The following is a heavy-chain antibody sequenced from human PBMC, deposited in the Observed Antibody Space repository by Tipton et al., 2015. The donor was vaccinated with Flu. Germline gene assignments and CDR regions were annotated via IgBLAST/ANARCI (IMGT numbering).Heavy chain of an antibody. J-gene: IGHJ5*02. D-gene: IGHD6-13*01. CDR3: AREGPRWIAAAGEFDP. V-gene: IGHV3-11*04. CDR2: ISSSGGTI. Sequence: SLRLSCAASGFTFSDYYMSWIRQAPGKGLEWVSYISSSGGTIYYADSVKDRFTISRDNAKNSLYLQMNSLRAEDTAVYYCAREGPRWIAAAGEFDPWGQGTLVTVSS. CDR1: GFTFSDYY.